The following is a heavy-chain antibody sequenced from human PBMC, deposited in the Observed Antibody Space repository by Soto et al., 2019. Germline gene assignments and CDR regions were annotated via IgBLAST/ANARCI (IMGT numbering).Heavy chain of an antibody. V-gene: IGHV1-69*01. CDR2: IIPIFATV. CDR3: ARGGRAYSSAPRYYFDY. CDR1: GGSFSSNP. J-gene: IGHJ4*02. D-gene: IGHD5-18*01. Sequence: QVQLVQSGSEVKKPGSSVKVSCKASGGSFSSNPISWVRQAPGQGLEWMAGIIPIFATVHYAQKFQGRVTITADESTSTAYMEPTSLRSEDTAVYFCARGGRAYSSAPRYYFDYWGQGTLVTVS.